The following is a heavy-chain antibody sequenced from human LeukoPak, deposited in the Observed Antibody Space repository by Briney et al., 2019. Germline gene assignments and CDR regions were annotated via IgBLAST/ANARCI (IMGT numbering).Heavy chain of an antibody. CDR2: ISAYNGNT. CDR1: GYTFTSYG. D-gene: IGHD3-16*01. CDR3: AREDLVWGKFRSGFEH. J-gene: IGHJ4*02. V-gene: IGHV1-18*01. Sequence: ASVKVSCKASGYTFTSYGISWVRQAPGQGLEWMGWISAYNGNTNYAQKLQGRVTMTTDTSTSTAYMELRSLRSDDTAVYYCAREDLVWGKFRSGFEHWGQGTLVTVSS.